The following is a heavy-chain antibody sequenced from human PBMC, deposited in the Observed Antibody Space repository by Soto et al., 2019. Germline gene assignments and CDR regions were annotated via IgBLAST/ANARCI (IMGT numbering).Heavy chain of an antibody. D-gene: IGHD2-2*01. CDR2: VSSDGSNQ. CDR1: GFSFNKYG. J-gene: IGHJ5*02. CDR3: AKDRVIQLLPIWPDP. V-gene: IGHV3-30*18. Sequence: GGSLRLSCAASGFSFNKYGMHWVRQAPGKGLEWVAYVSSDGSNQYYADSVKGRFTISRDNSKSTLFLQLDSLRVDDTAVYYCAKDRVIQLLPIWPDPWGQGTLVTVSS.